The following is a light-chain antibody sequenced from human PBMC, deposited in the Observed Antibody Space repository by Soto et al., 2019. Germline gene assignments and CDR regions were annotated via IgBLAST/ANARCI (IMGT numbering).Light chain of an antibody. CDR3: QHYNNCAPWT. V-gene: IGKV3-15*01. Sequence: EIVMTQSPATLSVSPGERATLSCRASQSVSSNLAWYQQKPGQAPRLLIYGAFTRATGIPARFSGSGSGTEFTLTISSLQSEDFAVYYCQHYNNCAPWTFGQGTKVEIK. J-gene: IGKJ1*01. CDR2: GAF. CDR1: QSVSSN.